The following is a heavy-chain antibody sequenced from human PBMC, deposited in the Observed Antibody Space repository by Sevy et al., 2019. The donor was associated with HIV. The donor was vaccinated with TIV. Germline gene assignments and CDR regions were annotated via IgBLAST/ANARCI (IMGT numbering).Heavy chain of an antibody. J-gene: IGHJ4*02. CDR3: ARDRGEILHSAFDY. Sequence: GGSLRLSCAASGFRFSDYSMHWVRQAPGKGLEWVAVISYDGRNNKYNVASVKGRFNISRDNSKNTLFLQMNSLIAEDSAIYYCARDRGEILHSAFDYWGQGTLVTVSS. V-gene: IGHV3-30*14. CDR1: GFRFSDYS. D-gene: IGHD3-16*01. CDR2: ISYDGRNNK.